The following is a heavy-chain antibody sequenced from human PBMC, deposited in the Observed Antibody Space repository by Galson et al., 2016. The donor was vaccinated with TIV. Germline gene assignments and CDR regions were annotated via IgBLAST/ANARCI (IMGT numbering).Heavy chain of an antibody. CDR3: AADPRAANYYSDALAI. D-gene: IGHD3-22*01. CDR1: GHRVNELC. J-gene: IGHJ6*02. Sequence: SVKVSCRVSGHRVNELCMLWVRQAPGKGLERVGGFDADGGKTLGAQRFQGIVTITEDTFTETAYMALSVLTTDDTAVNSCAADPRAANYYSDALAIWGQGTTATVSS. V-gene: IGHV1-24*01. CDR2: FDADGGKT.